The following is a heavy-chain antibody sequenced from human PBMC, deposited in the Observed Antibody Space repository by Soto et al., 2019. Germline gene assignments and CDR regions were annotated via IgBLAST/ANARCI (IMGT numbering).Heavy chain of an antibody. CDR2: IIPIFGTT. CDR1: GGTFGSNG. CDR3: ARGTAYSGSALHYKYYYGMDV. V-gene: IGHV1-69*13. D-gene: IGHD5-12*01. Sequence: SVKVSCKPSGGTFGSNGITWARQAPVQVIELMGGIIPIFGTTNYAQKFQGRVTITADESTSTAYMELSSLSSEDTAVYYCARGTAYSGSALHYKYYYGMDVWGQGNTVTGSS. J-gene: IGHJ6*02.